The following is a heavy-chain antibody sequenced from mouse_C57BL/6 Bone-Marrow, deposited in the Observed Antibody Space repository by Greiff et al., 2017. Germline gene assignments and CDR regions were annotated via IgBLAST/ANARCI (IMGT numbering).Heavy chain of an antibody. V-gene: IGHV5-15*01. J-gene: IGHJ4*01. D-gene: IGHD1-3*01. CDR2: ISNLAYSI. CDR1: GFTFSDYG. CDR3: ARRYKGSMDY. Sequence: EVKLMESGGGLVQPGGSLKLSCAASGFTFSDYGMAWVRQAPRKGPEWVAFISNLAYSIYYADTVTGRFPISRENAKNTLYLEMSSLRSEDTAMYYCARRYKGSMDYWGQGTSVTVSS.